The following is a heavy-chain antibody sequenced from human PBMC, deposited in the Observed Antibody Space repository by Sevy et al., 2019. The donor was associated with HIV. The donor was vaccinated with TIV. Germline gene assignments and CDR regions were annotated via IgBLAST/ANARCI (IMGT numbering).Heavy chain of an antibody. D-gene: IGHD3-3*01. CDR1: GFTFSSYW. V-gene: IGHV3-7*03. CDR3: ASTGITAAFDI. CDR2: IKQDGSEK. J-gene: IGHJ3*02. Sequence: GGSLRLSCAASGFTFSSYWMSWVRQAPGKGLEWVANIKQDGSEKYYVDPVKGRFTISRDNAKNSLYLQMNSLGAEDTAVYYCASTGITAAFDIWGQGTMVTVSS.